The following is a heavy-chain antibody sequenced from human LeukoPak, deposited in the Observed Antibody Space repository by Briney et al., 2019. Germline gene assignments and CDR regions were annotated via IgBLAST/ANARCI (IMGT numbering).Heavy chain of an antibody. CDR2: ISSGSRIV. CDR1: GFTFSTYN. D-gene: IGHD1-26*01. Sequence: GGSLRLSCAASGFTFSTYNMNWVRQAPGKGLEWVSFISSGSRIVYYADSVKGRFTVSRDNAKNSLYLQMNSLRDEDTAVYYCARDPAGIGDYWGQGTLVTVSS. J-gene: IGHJ4*02. CDR3: ARDPAGIGDY. V-gene: IGHV3-48*02.